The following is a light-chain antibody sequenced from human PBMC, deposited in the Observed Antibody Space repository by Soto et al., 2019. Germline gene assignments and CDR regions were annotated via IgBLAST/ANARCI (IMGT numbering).Light chain of an antibody. Sequence: QSALTQPASVSGSPGQSITFSCTGTSSDVGGYNYVSWYQQYPGKDPKLIIYEVSNRPSWVSTRCSGSKSGNTASLTISGRQADDEADYHCSSYTSNTHYVFGTGTKLTVL. J-gene: IGLJ1*01. CDR2: EVS. CDR3: SSYTSNTHYV. CDR1: SSDVGGYNY. V-gene: IGLV2-14*01.